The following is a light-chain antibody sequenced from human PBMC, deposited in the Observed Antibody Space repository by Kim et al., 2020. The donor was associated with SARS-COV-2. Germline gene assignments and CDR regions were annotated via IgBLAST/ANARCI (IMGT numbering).Light chain of an antibody. CDR2: KAS. Sequence: DMQMTQPPSTLSASVGDRITITCRASQSISTWVAWYQQKPGETPNLLIYKASSLESGVSSRFSGSGSETEFTLTINNLQPDDFATYYCLQYKTSSWTFGQGTKVDIK. CDR3: LQYKTSSWT. J-gene: IGKJ1*01. CDR1: QSISTW. V-gene: IGKV1-5*03.